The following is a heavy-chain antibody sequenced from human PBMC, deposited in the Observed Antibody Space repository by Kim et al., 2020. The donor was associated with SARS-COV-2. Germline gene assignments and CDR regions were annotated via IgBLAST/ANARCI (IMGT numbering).Heavy chain of an antibody. Sequence: SETLSLTCAVYGGSFSGYYWTWIRQPPGKGLEWIGEINHSGSTNYNPSLKSRVTISVDTSKNQFSLKLSSVTAADTAVYYCARARMAHWYFDLWGRGTLVTVSS. CDR1: GGSFSGYY. CDR3: ARARMAHWYFDL. J-gene: IGHJ2*01. V-gene: IGHV4-34*01. D-gene: IGHD5-12*01. CDR2: INHSGST.